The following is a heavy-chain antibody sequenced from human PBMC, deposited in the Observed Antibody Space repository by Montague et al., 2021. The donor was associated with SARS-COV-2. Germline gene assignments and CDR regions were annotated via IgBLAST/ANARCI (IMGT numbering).Heavy chain of an antibody. V-gene: IGHV2-70*17. CDR1: GFSLSTSVMS. Sequence: PALVKPTQTLTLTCTFSGFSLSTSVMSVSWIRQPPEKALEWLARIDWDDYEFYSTSLKTRLTISKDTSKNQVVLTMTNMDPVDTATYYCARDWGCTHFDYWGQGTLVTVSS. CDR3: ARDWGCTHFDY. CDR2: IDWDDYE. D-gene: IGHD7-27*01. J-gene: IGHJ4*02.